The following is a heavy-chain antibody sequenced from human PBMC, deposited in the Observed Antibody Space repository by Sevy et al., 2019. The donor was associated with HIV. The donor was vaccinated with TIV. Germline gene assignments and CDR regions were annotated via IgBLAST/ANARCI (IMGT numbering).Heavy chain of an antibody. CDR2: IGTAGDT. V-gene: IGHV3-13*01. CDR3: ASGGSIAAHAFDI. J-gene: IGHJ3*02. Sequence: GGSLRLSCAASGFTFSSYDMHWVRQATGKGLEWVSAIGTAGDTYYPGSVKGRFTISRENAKNYLYLQMNSLRAGDTVEYYCASGGSIAAHAFDIWGQGTMVTVSS. CDR1: GFTFSSYD. D-gene: IGHD6-6*01.